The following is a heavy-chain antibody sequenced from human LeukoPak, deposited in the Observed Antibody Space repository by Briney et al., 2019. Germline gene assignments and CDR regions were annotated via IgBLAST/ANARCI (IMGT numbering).Heavy chain of an antibody. Sequence: KTSETLSLTCAVYGGSFSGYYWSWIRQPPGKGLEWIGEINHSGSTNYNPSLKSRVTISVDTSKNQFSLKLSSVTAADTAVYYCARGRRKIDYWGQGTLVTVSS. CDR2: INHSGST. V-gene: IGHV4-34*01. J-gene: IGHJ4*02. CDR1: GGSFSGYY. CDR3: ARGRRKIDY.